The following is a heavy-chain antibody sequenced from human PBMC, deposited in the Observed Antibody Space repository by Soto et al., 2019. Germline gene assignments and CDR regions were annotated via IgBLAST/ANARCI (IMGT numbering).Heavy chain of an antibody. Sequence: QVQLVQSGAEVKKPGASVKVSCKASGYSFSDYDINWVRQATGQGPEWMGWMNPNSGNTGYAQKLQGRVTMTRNTSTNTAYMELSSRGSEDTAVYYCARDNRYNWNDEGWFDPWGQGTLVTVSS. D-gene: IGHD1-20*01. CDR1: GYSFSDYD. CDR2: MNPNSGNT. V-gene: IGHV1-8*01. J-gene: IGHJ5*02. CDR3: ARDNRYNWNDEGWFDP.